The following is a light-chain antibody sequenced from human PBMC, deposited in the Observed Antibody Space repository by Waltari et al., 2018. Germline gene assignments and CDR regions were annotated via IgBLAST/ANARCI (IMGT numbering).Light chain of an antibody. Sequence: DIQMTQSPSSLSASVGDRVTITCRASQGISNSLAWYQQKPGKAPKLLLYAASRLESGVPSRFSGSGSGTDYTLTISSLQPEDFATYYCQQYYSTPPEDFTFGPGTKVDIK. V-gene: IGKV1-NL1*01. CDR1: QGISNS. J-gene: IGKJ3*01. CDR3: QQYYSTPPEDFT. CDR2: AAS.